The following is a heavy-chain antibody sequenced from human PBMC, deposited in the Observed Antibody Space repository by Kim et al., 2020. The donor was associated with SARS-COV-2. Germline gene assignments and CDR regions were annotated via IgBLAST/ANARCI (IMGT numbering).Heavy chain of an antibody. CDR3: ARDQGDIAVAGGWFDP. Sequence: SETLSLTCAVSGGSISSSNWWSWVRQPPGKGLEWLGEIYHSGSTNYNPSLKSRVTISVDKSKNQFSLKLSSVTAADTAVYYCARDQGDIAVAGGWFDPWGQGTLVTVSS. J-gene: IGHJ5*02. V-gene: IGHV4-4*02. D-gene: IGHD6-19*01. CDR2: IYHSGST. CDR1: GGSISSSNW.